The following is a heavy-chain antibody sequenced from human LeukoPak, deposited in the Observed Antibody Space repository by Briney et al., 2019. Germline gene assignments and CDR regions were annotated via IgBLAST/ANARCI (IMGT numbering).Heavy chain of an antibody. CDR2: IGGSGRDI. J-gene: IGHJ4*02. CDR3: AKTARAYEY. CDR1: GFTFSDSY. Sequence: PGGSLRLSCVASGFTFSDSYMRWVRQTPERGLECISYIGGSGRDIKYADSVKGRFTISRDNAKNALYLQMNSLRAEDTAVYYCAKTARAYEYWGQGTQVTVSS. D-gene: IGHD2-21*01. V-gene: IGHV3-11*01.